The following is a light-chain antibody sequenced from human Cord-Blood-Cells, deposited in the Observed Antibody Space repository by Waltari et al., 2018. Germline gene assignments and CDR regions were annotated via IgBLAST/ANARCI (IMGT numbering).Light chain of an antibody. Sequence: QSALTPPASVSGSPGQSITISCTGTSSDVGGYNYVSWYQQHPGKAPKLMIYDVSKRPAGVSNRFSGSKSGNTASLTIAGLQAEDEADYYCSSYTGSSAWVFGGGTKLTVL. V-gene: IGLV2-14*01. CDR1: SSDVGGYNY. J-gene: IGLJ3*02. CDR3: SSYTGSSAWV. CDR2: DVS.